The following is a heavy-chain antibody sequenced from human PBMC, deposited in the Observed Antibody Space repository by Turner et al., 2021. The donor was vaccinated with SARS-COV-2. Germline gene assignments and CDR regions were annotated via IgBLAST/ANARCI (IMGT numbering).Heavy chain of an antibody. CDR3: AKDIGRDGHSSSWDYYYGMDV. CDR2: ITWNIGSI. D-gene: IGHD6-6*01. J-gene: IGHJ6*02. V-gene: IGHV3-9*01. Sequence: EVQLVESGGGLVQPGRSLRLSCAASGFTFDDYAMHWVRQAPAKGLELVSGITWNIGSIGYADSVKGRFIISRDNAKNSLYLQMNSLRAEDTALYYCAKDIGRDGHSSSWDYYYGMDVWGQGTTVTVSS. CDR1: GFTFDDYA.